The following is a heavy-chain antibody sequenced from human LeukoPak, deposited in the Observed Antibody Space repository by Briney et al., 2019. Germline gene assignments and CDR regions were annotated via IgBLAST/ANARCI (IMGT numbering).Heavy chain of an antibody. CDR1: GFNFQTYG. Sequence: GRSLRLSCEASGFNFQTYGMHWVRQAPGKGLEWVAVMRDDGSDIYYADSLKGRFTISRDNSKNTLYLQMNSLRVEDTAVYYCARPVVLGAYLRGAYYFDSWGQGTLVTVSS. CDR3: ARPVVLGAYLRGAYYFDS. CDR2: MRDDGSDI. V-gene: IGHV3-33*01. J-gene: IGHJ4*02. D-gene: IGHD3-16*01.